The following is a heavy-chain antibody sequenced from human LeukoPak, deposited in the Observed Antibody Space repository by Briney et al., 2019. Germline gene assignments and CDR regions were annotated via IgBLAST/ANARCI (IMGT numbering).Heavy chain of an antibody. CDR3: ARHKSVPYDAFDV. CDR2: VYYSGST. J-gene: IGHJ3*01. D-gene: IGHD6-19*01. Sequence: SETLSLTCSVSGGSTSGYFWTWIRQSPGKGPEWIGYVYYSGSTSYSPSFESRVTISVDTSKNQFSLNLKSVTAADTAVYYCARHKSVPYDAFDVWGQGKMVTVSS. CDR1: GGSTSGYF. V-gene: IGHV4-59*08.